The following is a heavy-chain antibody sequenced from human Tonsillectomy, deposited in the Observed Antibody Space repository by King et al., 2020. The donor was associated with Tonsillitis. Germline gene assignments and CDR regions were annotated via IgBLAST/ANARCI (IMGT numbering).Heavy chain of an antibody. CDR2: ISNTGGRT. CDR3: AKAQDSSIWYALFDY. Sequence: VQLVESGGGLVQPGGSLRLSCAASGFTFSNYALSWVRQAPGKGLVWVSTISNTGGRTYYADSVKGRFTISRDNSKNTVYLQVNSLRAGDTAVYYCAKAQDSSIWYALFDYWVQGTLVTVSS. CDR1: GFTFSNYA. D-gene: IGHD6-13*01. J-gene: IGHJ4*02. V-gene: IGHV3-23*04.